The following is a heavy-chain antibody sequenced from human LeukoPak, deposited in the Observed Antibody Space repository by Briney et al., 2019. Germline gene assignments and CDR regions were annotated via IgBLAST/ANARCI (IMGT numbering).Heavy chain of an antibody. D-gene: IGHD3-22*01. Sequence: SETLSLTCTVSGGSISSSTYYWGWIRQPPGKGLEWIGEINHSGSTNYNPSLKSRVTISVDTSKNQFSLKLSSVTAADTAVYFCARGPPTDYYDSSGFYYVFDYWGQGTLVTVSS. J-gene: IGHJ4*02. CDR1: GGSISSSTYY. V-gene: IGHV4-39*07. CDR2: INHSGST. CDR3: ARGPPTDYYDSSGFYYVFDY.